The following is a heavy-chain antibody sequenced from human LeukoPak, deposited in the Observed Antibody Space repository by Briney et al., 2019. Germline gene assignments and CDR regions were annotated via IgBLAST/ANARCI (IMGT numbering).Heavy chain of an antibody. CDR2: IYSGGST. Sequence: GSLSLSAASSVFTVSSNYMSCVREAPGKGVEWGSGIYSGGSTYYADSVKGRFTISRDNYKNTLYLQMNSLRAEDTAVYYCARDSDGALDHWGQGTLVTVSS. D-gene: IGHD5-24*01. CDR1: VFTVSSNY. CDR3: ARDSDGALDH. V-gene: IGHV3-53*01. J-gene: IGHJ4*02.